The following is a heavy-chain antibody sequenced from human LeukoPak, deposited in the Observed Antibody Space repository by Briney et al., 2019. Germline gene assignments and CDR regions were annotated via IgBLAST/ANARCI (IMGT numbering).Heavy chain of an antibody. V-gene: IGHV3-30*04. CDR2: ISYDGSNK. Sequence: VGSLRLSCAASGFTFSSYAMHWVRQAPGKGLEWVAVISYDGSNKYYADSVKGRFTISRDNSKNTLYLQMNSLRAEDTAVYYCARADVQWLVRYFDYWGQGTLVTVSS. D-gene: IGHD6-19*01. CDR3: ARADVQWLVRYFDY. J-gene: IGHJ4*02. CDR1: GFTFSSYA.